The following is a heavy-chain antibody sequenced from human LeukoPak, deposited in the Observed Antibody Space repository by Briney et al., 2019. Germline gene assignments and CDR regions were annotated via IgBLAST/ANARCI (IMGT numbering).Heavy chain of an antibody. CDR1: GFIVSSSY. D-gene: IGHD3-10*01. CDR2: IYSDGRT. V-gene: IGHV3-53*05. Sequence: GGSLRLSCAASGFIVSSSYMGWVRQAPGKGLEWVSYIYSDGRTFYADSVKGRFTISRDNSKNTLYLQMNSLRAEDTAVYYCARAPGIRITMVRGVIKIVDYWGQGTLVTVSS. CDR3: ARAPGIRITMVRGVIKIVDY. J-gene: IGHJ4*02.